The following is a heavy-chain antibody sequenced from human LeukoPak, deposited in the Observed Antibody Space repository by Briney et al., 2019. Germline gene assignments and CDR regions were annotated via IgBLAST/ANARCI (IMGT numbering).Heavy chain of an antibody. V-gene: IGHV3-23*01. CDR3: TKSSGPAESYYFDY. Sequence: GGSLRLSCAASGFTFSSYAMNWVRQAPGKGLEWVSTISGGAGITYYAYYTDSVKGRFTISRDNSKNTLYLQLNSLRAEDTAVYYCTKSSGPAESYYFDYWGQGTLVTVSS. J-gene: IGHJ4*02. CDR1: GFTFSSYA. D-gene: IGHD3-10*01. CDR2: ISGGAGIT.